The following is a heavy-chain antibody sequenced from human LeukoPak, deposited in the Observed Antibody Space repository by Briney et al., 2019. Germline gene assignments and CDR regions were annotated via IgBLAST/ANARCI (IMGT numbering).Heavy chain of an antibody. J-gene: IGHJ4*02. CDR2: ISGSSSST. D-gene: IGHD3-10*01. V-gene: IGHV3-23*01. CDR3: AKAAGFMVRGVISDY. CDR1: GFTCSNYG. Sequence: GGSLRLSCAASGFTCSNYGMSWVRQAPGMGLEWVSAISGSSSSTYYADSVKGRFTISRDNSKNTLYLQMNSLRAEDTAVYYCAKAAGFMVRGVISDYWGQGTLVTVSS.